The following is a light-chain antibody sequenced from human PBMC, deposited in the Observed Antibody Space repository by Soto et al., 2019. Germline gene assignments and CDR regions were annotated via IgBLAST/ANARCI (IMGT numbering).Light chain of an antibody. CDR1: QSVSSSY. CDR2: GAS. J-gene: IGKJ1*01. V-gene: IGKV3-20*01. Sequence: EMVLTQSPGTLSLSPGERATLSCRASQSVSSSYLAWYQQNRGQAPRLLIYGASSRAPGIPDRFGGSGSGTDFTLTISRLEPEDFAVYYCQQYGSSRWTFGQGTKVELK. CDR3: QQYGSSRWT.